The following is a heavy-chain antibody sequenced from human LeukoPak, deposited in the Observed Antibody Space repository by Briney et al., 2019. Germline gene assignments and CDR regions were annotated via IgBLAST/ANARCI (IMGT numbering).Heavy chain of an antibody. J-gene: IGHJ4*02. CDR2: IIPIFGTA. Sequence: SVKVSCKASGGTFSSYAISWVRQAPGQGLEWMGGIIPIFGTANYAQKFQGRVTITTDESTSTAYMELSGLRSEDTAVYYCARSPGGDGYNFDYWGQGTLVTVSS. V-gene: IGHV1-69*05. CDR3: ARSPGGDGYNFDY. D-gene: IGHD5-24*01. CDR1: GGTFSSYA.